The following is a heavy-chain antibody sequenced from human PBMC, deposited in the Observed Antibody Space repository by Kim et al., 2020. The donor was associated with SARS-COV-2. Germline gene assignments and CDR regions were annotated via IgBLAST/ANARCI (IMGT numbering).Heavy chain of an antibody. CDR3: TSSGYHSRIDY. D-gene: IGHD3-22*01. CDR2: IRSKAYGGTT. CDR1: GFTFGDYA. V-gene: IGHV3-49*04. Sequence: GGSLRLSCTASGFTFGDYAMSWVRQAPGKGLEWVGFIRSKAYGGTTEYAASVKGRFTISRDDSKSIAYLQMNSLKTEDTAVYYCTSSGYHSRIDYWGQGTLVTVSS. J-gene: IGHJ4*02.